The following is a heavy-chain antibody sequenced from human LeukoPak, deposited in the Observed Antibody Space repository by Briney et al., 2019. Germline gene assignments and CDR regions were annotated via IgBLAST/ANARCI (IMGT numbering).Heavy chain of an antibody. CDR3: ARGIAAAGTIYDYYYYMDV. J-gene: IGHJ6*03. CDR1: GFTFSSYW. D-gene: IGHD6-13*01. CDR2: IKQDGSEK. Sequence: GGSLRLPCAASGFTFSSYWMSWVRQAPGKGLEWVANIKQDGSEKYYVDFVKGRFTISRDNAKNSLYLQMNSLRAEDTAVYYCARGIAAAGTIYDYYYYMDVWGKGTTVTVSS. V-gene: IGHV3-7*01.